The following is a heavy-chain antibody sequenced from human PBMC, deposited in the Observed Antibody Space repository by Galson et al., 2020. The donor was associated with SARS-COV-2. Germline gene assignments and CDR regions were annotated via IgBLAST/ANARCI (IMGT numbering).Heavy chain of an antibody. J-gene: IGHJ6*02. CDR1: GFTVSSNY. V-gene: IGHV3-53*01. Sequence: QLGESLKISCAASGFTVSSNYMSWVRQAPGKGLEWVSVIYSGGSTYYADSVKGRFTISRDNSKNTLYLQMNSLRAEDTAVYYCARPNAEYVYYGMDVWGQGTTVTVSS. D-gene: IGHD3-16*01. CDR3: ARPNAEYVYYGMDV. CDR2: IYSGGST.